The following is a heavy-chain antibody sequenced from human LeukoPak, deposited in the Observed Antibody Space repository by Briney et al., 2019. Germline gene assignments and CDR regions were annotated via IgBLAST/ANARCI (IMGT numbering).Heavy chain of an antibody. CDR1: GGSISSNSYY. Sequence: PSETLSLTCTVSGGSISSNSYYWGWIRQTPGKGLEWIGSIYYSGNTYYNPSLKSRVTISVDTSKNQFSLKLSSVTAADTAIYYCVTFPGYSYGYGNWGQGTLVTVSS. V-gene: IGHV4-39*07. CDR2: IYYSGNT. D-gene: IGHD5-18*01. J-gene: IGHJ4*02. CDR3: VTFPGYSYGYGN.